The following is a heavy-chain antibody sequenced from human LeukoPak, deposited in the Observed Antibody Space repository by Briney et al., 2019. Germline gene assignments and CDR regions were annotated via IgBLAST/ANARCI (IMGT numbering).Heavy chain of an antibody. CDR1: GFTFSRYN. J-gene: IGHJ4*02. V-gene: IGHV3-48*01. CDR2: ITTSGSTI. D-gene: IGHD5-12*01. Sequence: QPGGSLRLSCAASGFTFSRYNMNWVSQAPGKGLEWFSYITTSGSTIYYADSVRGRFTISRDNAKNSLYLQMNSLRAEDTAVYYCARDSGYTGYDFDYWGQGTLVTVSS. CDR3: ARDSGYTGYDFDY.